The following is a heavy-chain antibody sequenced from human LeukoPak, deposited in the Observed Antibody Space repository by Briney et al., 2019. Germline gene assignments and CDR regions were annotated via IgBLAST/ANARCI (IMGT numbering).Heavy chain of an antibody. D-gene: IGHD3-22*01. CDR3: AKDHRPGPLNYDSSGSPIDY. CDR2: ISGSGGST. J-gene: IGHJ4*02. V-gene: IGHV3-23*01. Sequence: GGSLRLSCAASGFTFSSYAMCWVRQAPGKGLEWVSAISGSGGSTYYADSVKGRFTISRDHSKNTLYLQMNSLRAEDTAVYYCAKDHRPGPLNYDSSGSPIDYWGQGTLVTVSS. CDR1: GFTFSSYA.